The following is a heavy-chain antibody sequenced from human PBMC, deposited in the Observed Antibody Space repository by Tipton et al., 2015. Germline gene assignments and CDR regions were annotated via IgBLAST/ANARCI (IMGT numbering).Heavy chain of an antibody. CDR1: GGSFSGYY. J-gene: IGHJ6*02. CDR3: ARDHWGTVSTRDHYQYGMDV. Sequence: LRLSCAVYGGSFSGYYWSWIRQSPGKGLEWIGEINHAGSTNYTPSRKSRVTISVDTSKNQFSLKVTSVTAADTAVYYCARDHWGTVSTRDHYQYGMDVWGQGTTVTVSS. D-gene: IGHD1-1*01. V-gene: IGHV4-34*09. CDR2: INHAGST.